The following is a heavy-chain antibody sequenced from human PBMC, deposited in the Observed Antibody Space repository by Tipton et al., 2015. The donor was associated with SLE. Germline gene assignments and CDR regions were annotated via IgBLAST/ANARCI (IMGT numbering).Heavy chain of an antibody. V-gene: IGHV1-2*06. CDR2: INPNSGAT. Sequence: QLVQSGAEVKKPGASVKVSCKASGYSFTGHYIHWVRQAPGQGLEWMGRINPNSGATNYAQKFQGSVTLTRDTSISTAYMELSRLRSDDTAVYYCARDRYYYGSGTCPGFWGQGTLVTVSS. J-gene: IGHJ4*02. CDR3: ARDRYYYGSGTCPGF. CDR1: GYSFTGHY. D-gene: IGHD3-10*01.